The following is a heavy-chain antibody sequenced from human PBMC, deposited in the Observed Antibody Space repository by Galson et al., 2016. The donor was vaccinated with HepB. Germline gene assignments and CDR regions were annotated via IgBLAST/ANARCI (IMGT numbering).Heavy chain of an antibody. J-gene: IGHJ5*02. V-gene: IGHV3-48*03. D-gene: IGHD3-10*01. CDR2: ISSSGSSI. CDR1: GFTFSRYD. Sequence: SLRLSCAASGFTFSRYDMNWVRQAPGKGLEWVSYISSSGSSIFYADSLKGRFTISRDNTQNSLFLQINSLRADDTSVYYCARDRGSHYGSGKYYGFLDRWGRGTLLTVSS. CDR3: ARDRGSHYGSGKYYGFLDR.